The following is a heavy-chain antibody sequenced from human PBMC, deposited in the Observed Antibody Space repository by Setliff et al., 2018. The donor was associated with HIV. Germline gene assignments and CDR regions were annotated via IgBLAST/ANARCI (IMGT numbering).Heavy chain of an antibody. CDR3: ARGLDSWSSHVFDM. CDR1: VGSLRSYY. V-gene: IGHV4-34*01. J-gene: IGHJ3*02. Sequence: PSETLSLTCGVYVGSLRSYYWSWIRQSPGKGLEWIGEINYSGSTNYNPSLKSRVTISIDTSKNQLSLKLSSVTAADTAVYYCARGLDSWSSHVFDMWGQGTMVTVSS. D-gene: IGHD6-6*01. CDR2: INYSGST.